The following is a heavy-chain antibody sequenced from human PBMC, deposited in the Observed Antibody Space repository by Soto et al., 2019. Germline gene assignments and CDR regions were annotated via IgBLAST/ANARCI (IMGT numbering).Heavy chain of an antibody. V-gene: IGHV3-21*01. CDR1: GFTFSSYA. D-gene: IGHD4-17*01. Sequence: AGGSLRLSCAASGFTFSSYAMNWVRQAPGKGLEWVSSISSSSSYIYYADSVKGRFTISRDNAKNSLYLQMNSLRAEDTAVYYCARDKVTTLVYYYYGMDAWGQGTTVTVSS. CDR2: ISSSSSYI. J-gene: IGHJ6*02. CDR3: ARDKVTTLVYYYYGMDA.